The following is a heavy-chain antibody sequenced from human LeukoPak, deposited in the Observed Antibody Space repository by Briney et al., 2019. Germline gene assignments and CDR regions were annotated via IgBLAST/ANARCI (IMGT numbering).Heavy chain of an antibody. Sequence: ASVKVSCKASGYTFTSFDINWVRQATGQGLEWMGWMNPNSGNTGYAQKFQGRVTMTRNTSISTAYMELSSLRSEDTAVYYCARAHVLRYFDWPYGMDVWGQGTTVTVSS. CDR1: GYTFTSFD. CDR2: MNPNSGNT. CDR3: ARAHVLRYFDWPYGMDV. D-gene: IGHD3-9*01. V-gene: IGHV1-8*01. J-gene: IGHJ6*02.